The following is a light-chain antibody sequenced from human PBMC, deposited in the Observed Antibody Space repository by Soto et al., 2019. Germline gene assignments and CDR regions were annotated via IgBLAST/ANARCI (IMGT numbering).Light chain of an antibody. CDR1: QSVSSY. V-gene: IGKV3-11*01. J-gene: IGKJ4*01. Sequence: EIVLTQSPATLSLSPGERATLSCRASQSVSSYLAWYQQKPGQAPRLLIYDASNRATGIPARFSGSGSGTDFTLTISSLEPEDFVVYYCQQRSNWPPAPFGGGTKVEIK. CDR3: QQRSNWPPAP. CDR2: DAS.